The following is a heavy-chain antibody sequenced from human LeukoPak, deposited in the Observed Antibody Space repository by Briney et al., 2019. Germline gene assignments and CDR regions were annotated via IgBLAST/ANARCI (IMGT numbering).Heavy chain of an antibody. CDR3: ARVPIAVAHAFDI. CDR1: GYTFTNNY. Sequence: SVKVSCKASGYTFTNNYLHWVRQAPGQGLEWMGGIIPIFGTANYAQKFQGRVTITADESTSTAYMELSSLRSEDTAVYYCARVPIAVAHAFDIWGQGTMVTVSS. D-gene: IGHD6-19*01. J-gene: IGHJ3*02. V-gene: IGHV1-69*13. CDR2: IIPIFGTA.